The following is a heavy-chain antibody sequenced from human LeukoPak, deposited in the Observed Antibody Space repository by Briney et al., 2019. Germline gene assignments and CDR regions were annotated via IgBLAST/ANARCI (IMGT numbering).Heavy chain of an antibody. J-gene: IGHJ3*02. V-gene: IGHV4-61*01. CDR1: GGSISSSSYY. CDR2: IYYSGST. Sequence: SETLSLTCTVSGGSISSSSYYWSWIRQPPGKGLEWIGYIYYSGSTNCNPSLKSRVTISVDTSKNQFSLKLRSVTAADTAVYYCARSRMVRGVIYAFDIWGQGTMVTVSS. D-gene: IGHD3-10*01. CDR3: ARSRMVRGVIYAFDI.